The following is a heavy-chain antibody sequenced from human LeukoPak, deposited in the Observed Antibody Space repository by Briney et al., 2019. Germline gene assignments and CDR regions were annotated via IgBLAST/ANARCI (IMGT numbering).Heavy chain of an antibody. J-gene: IGHJ4*02. V-gene: IGHV4-30-4*01. D-gene: IGHD3-9*01. Sequence: SETLSLTCTVSGGSISSTDYYWSWIRQHPGKGLEWIGYIYYSGSTYYNLSLKSRIIISVDTSKNQFSLKLSSVTAADTAVYYCARVNGILTGYHDYWGQGTLVTVSS. CDR3: ARVNGILTGYHDY. CDR2: IYYSGST. CDR1: GGSISSTDYY.